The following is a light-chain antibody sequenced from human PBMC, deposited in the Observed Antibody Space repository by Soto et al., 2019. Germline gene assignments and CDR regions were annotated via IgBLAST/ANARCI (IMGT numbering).Light chain of an antibody. Sequence: IVMTQSPATLSVSPGERATLSCRASQSVSSNLAWYQQKPGQAPRLLIYGATTRATGIPARFSGRGSGTEFTLTISRLQSEDFAVYYCQQYNNWPQTFGQGTNVDIK. V-gene: IGKV3-15*01. CDR3: QQYNNWPQT. CDR1: QSVSSN. J-gene: IGKJ1*01. CDR2: GAT.